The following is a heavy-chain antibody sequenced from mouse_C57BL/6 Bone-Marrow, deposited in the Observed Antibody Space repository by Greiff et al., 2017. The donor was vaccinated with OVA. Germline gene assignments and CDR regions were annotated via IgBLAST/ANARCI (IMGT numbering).Heavy chain of an antibody. CDR2: IWSGGST. Sequence: VHLVESGPGLVQPSQSLSITCTASGFSLTSYGVHWVRQSPGKGLEWLGVIWSGGSTDYNAAFISRLSISKDNSKRQVFFKMNSLLADDTAVYYCARNSFSYWYFDVWGTGTTVTVSS. CDR1: GFSLTSYG. J-gene: IGHJ1*03. V-gene: IGHV2-2*01. CDR3: ARNSFSYWYFDV.